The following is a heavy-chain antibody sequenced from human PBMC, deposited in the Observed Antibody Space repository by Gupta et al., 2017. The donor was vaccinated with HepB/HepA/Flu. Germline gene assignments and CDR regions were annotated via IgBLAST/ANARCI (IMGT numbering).Heavy chain of an antibody. CDR2: IHHSGTT. J-gene: IGHJ4*02. V-gene: IGHV4-4*02. D-gene: IGHD3-10*01. CDR1: GGSISSSNW. CDR3: AKRWFGKVLYEY. Sequence: QVQLQESGPGLVKPSGTLSLTCAVSGGSISSSNWWGWVRQPPGKGLEWIGEIHHSGTTKYNPSLKSRVIISVEKSNNQLSLKLRSVTAADTAVDDCAKRWFGKVLYEYWGQGTLGTVSS.